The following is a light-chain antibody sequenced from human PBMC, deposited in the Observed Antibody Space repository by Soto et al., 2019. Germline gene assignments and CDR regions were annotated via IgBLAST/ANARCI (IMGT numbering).Light chain of an antibody. V-gene: IGKV3-20*01. CDR3: QQDGSSPPIT. CDR1: QSVSSSY. J-gene: IGKJ5*01. Sequence: EIVLTQPPGTLSLSPGERATLSCRASQSVSSSYLTWYQQKPGQAPRLLIYGASSRATGIPDRFSGSGSGTDFNLTISRLKPEDFAVYYYQQDGSSPPITFGQGTRLEIK. CDR2: GAS.